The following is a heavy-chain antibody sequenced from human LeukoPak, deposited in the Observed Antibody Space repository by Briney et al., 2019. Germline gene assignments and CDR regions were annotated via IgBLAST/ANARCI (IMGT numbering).Heavy chain of an antibody. CDR2: ISYDGSNK. V-gene: IGHV3-30*04. Sequence: PGRSLRLSCAASGFTFSSYAMHWVRQAPGKGLEWVAVISYDGSNKYYADSVKGRFTISRGNSKNTLYLQMNSLRAEDTAVYYCAMSGGSCYECYYYGMDVWGQGTTVTVSS. J-gene: IGHJ6*02. D-gene: IGHD2-15*01. CDR1: GFTFSSYA. CDR3: AMSGGSCYECYYYGMDV.